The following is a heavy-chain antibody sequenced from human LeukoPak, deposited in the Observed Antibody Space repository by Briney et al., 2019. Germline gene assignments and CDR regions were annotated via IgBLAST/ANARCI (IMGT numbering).Heavy chain of an antibody. V-gene: IGHV4-59*01. D-gene: IGHD6-19*01. J-gene: IGHJ4*02. CDR2: IYNSGNT. CDR3: ARPSGSGWYYFDY. Sequence: SETLSLTCTVSGGSISGYYWSWIRQPPGKGLEWIGYIYNSGNTNYTPSLKSRVTISVDTSKNQLSLKLGSVTAADTAVYFCARPSGSGWYYFDYWGQGTQVTVSS. CDR1: GGSISGYY.